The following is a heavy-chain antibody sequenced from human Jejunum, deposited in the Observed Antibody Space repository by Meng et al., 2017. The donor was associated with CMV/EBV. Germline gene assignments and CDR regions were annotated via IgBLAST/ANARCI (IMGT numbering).Heavy chain of an antibody. J-gene: IGHJ4*02. Sequence: GYGMSWVRQVPGKGLEWVSGINWNGGSTGYADSVKGRFTISRDNAKNSLYLQMNSLRAEDTALYYCARAAGYCSGGSCLALAFDYWGQGTLVTVSS. CDR3: ARAAGYCSGGSCLALAFDY. CDR1: GYG. V-gene: IGHV3-20*03. CDR2: INWNGGST. D-gene: IGHD2-15*01.